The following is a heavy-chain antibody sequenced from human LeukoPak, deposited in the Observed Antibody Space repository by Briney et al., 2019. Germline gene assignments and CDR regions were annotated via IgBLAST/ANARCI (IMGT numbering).Heavy chain of an antibody. J-gene: IGHJ4*02. D-gene: IGHD2-21*01. CDR2: ISGSGGST. CDR3: AKDARLWGSSYLDY. CDR1: GYTFSDYY. V-gene: IGHV3-23*01. Sequence: HPGGSLRLSCAASGYTFSDYYMTWIRQAPGKGLEWVSAISGSGGSTYYADSVKGRFTVSRDNSKNALYLQMNSLRAEDTAVYYCAKDARLWGSSYLDYWGQGTLVTVSS.